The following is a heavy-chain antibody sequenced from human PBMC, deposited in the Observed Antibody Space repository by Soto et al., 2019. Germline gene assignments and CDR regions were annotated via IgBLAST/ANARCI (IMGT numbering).Heavy chain of an antibody. CDR3: ARGARQNYDFWSGYYTPYYYYYMDV. CDR2: MNPNSGNT. J-gene: IGHJ6*03. D-gene: IGHD3-3*01. V-gene: IGHV1-8*02. CDR1: GGTFSSYT. Sequence: GASVKVSCRASGGTFSSYTISWVRQAPGQGLEWMGWMNPNSGNTGYAQKFQGRVTMTRNTSISTAYMELSSLRSEDTAVYYCARGARQNYDFWSGYYTPYYYYYMDVWGKGTTVTVSS.